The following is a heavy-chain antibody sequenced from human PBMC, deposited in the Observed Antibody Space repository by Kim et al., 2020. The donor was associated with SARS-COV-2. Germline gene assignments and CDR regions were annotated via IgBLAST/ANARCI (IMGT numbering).Heavy chain of an antibody. J-gene: IGHJ4*02. CDR3: ARGGSSGWLEGSFDY. Sequence: PPPNSPVTISVDTSKNQFSLKLSSVTAADTAVYYCARGGSSGWLEGSFDYWGQGTLVTVSS. D-gene: IGHD6-19*01. V-gene: IGHV4-59*09.